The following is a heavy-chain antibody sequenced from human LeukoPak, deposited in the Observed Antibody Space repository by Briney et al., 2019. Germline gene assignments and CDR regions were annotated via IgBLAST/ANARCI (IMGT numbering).Heavy chain of an antibody. CDR1: GGTFSSYA. CDR2: IIPIFGTA. J-gene: IGHJ6*03. CDR3: ARVFMYGSGSFYYYYYMDV. D-gene: IGHD3-10*01. V-gene: IGHV1-69*13. Sequence: SVKVSCKASGGTFSSYAISWVRQAPGQGLEWMGGIIPIFGTANYAQKFQGRVTITADESTSTAYMELSSLRSEDTAVYYCARVFMYGSGSFYYYYYMDVWGKGTTVTISS.